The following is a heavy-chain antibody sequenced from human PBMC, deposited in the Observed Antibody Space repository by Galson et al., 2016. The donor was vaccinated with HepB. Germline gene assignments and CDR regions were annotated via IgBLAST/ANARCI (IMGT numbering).Heavy chain of an antibody. CDR2: IHHSAGT. CDR3: TTGELVRGFDP. V-gene: IGHV4/OR15-8*02. D-gene: IGHD2-21*01. Sequence: EPLSLTCVVSGGSIKSKDWWNWVRQPPGKGLEWIGEIHHSAGTNYNVSLKDRVCMSMDESQNQFSLKLTSVTAADTAVYYCTTGELVRGFDPWGQGTLVTVSS. CDR1: GGSIKSKDW. J-gene: IGHJ5*02.